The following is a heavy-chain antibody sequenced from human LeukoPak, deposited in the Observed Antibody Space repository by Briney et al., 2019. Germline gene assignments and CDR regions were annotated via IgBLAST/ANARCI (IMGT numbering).Heavy chain of an antibody. Sequence: KPSGTLSLTCTVSGGSISSYYWSWIRQPPGKGLEWIGYIYYSGSTNYNPSLKSRVTISVDTSKNQFSLKLSSVTAADTPVYYCARLHYDFWSGYYTYYFDYWGQGTLVTVSS. CDR3: ARLHYDFWSGYYTYYFDY. CDR1: GGSISSYY. J-gene: IGHJ4*02. V-gene: IGHV4-59*08. CDR2: IYYSGST. D-gene: IGHD3-3*01.